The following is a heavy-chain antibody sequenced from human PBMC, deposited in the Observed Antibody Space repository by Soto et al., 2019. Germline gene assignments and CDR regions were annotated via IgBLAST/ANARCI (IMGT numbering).Heavy chain of an antibody. CDR1: GFTFSSYA. D-gene: IGHD3-10*01. Sequence: PGGSLRLSCAASGFTFSSYAMSWVRQAPGKGLEWVSAISGSGGSTYYADSAKGRFTISRDNSKNTLYLQMNSLRAEDTAVYYCAKVYWSWSKGILGHLDYWGQGTLVTVSS. CDR3: AKVYWSWSKGILGHLDY. J-gene: IGHJ4*02. V-gene: IGHV3-23*01. CDR2: ISGSGGST.